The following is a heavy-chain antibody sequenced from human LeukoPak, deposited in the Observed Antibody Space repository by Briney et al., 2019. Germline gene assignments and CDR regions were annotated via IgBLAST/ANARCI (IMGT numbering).Heavy chain of an antibody. D-gene: IGHD1-1*01. CDR3: ARESRPEGRLIDIDF. CDR2: INQDETEK. V-gene: IGHV3-7*01. CDR1: GFTFSDYW. Sequence: GGSLRLSCAASGFTFSDYWMSWVRQAPGKGLEWVADINQDETEKNHVDSVRGRFTISRDNAENSLYLQMNSLRDEDTALYYCARESRPEGRLIDIDFWGQGTLVTVSS. J-gene: IGHJ4*02.